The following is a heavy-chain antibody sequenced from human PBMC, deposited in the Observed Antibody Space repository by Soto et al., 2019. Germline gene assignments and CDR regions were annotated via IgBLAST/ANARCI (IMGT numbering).Heavy chain of an antibody. Sequence: QVQLQESGPGLVKPSQTLSLTCTVSGGSISSGNYYWSWIRQPPGKGLEWIGFISYSGSTYYNASLKSPFTISVYTSKNQFSLNLSFVTAADTAVYYCATMGTPATGLYYFAYWGQGTLVTVSS. D-gene: IGHD1-7*01. CDR3: ATMGTPATGLYYFAY. J-gene: IGHJ4*02. CDR1: GGSISSGNYY. V-gene: IGHV4-30-4*01. CDR2: ISYSGST.